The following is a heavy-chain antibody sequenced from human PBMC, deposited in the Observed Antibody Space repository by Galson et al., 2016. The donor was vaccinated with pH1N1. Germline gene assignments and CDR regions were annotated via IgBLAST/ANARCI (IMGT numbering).Heavy chain of an antibody. CDR3: ARDVDTLAPHDAFDV. V-gene: IGHV3-11*05. CDR2: ISSISTDYT. Sequence: SLRLSCAASGFTFSDYYMNWVRQAPGKGLEWLSYISSISTDYTNYADSVKGRFTISRDNAKNSVYLQMNSLRSEDTALYYCARDVDTLAPHDAFDVWGQGTMVTVSP. J-gene: IGHJ3*01. CDR1: GFTFSDYY.